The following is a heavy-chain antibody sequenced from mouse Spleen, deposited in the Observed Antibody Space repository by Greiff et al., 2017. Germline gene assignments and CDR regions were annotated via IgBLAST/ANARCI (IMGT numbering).Heavy chain of an antibody. D-gene: IGHD1-1*01. CDR2: IDPENGDT. CDR3: TTSHYYDGSYGAMDY. V-gene: IGHV14-4*01. CDR1: GFNIKDDY. J-gene: IGHJ4*01. Sequence: EVKLQESGAELVRPGASVKLSCTASGFNIKDDYMHWVKQRPEQGLEWIGWIDPENGDTEYASKFQGKATITADTSSNTAYLQLSSLTSEDTAVYYCTTSHYYDGSYGAMDYWGQGTSVTVSS.